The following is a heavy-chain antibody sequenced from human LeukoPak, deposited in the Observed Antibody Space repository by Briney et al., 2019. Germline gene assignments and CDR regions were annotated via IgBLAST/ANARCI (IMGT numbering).Heavy chain of an antibody. V-gene: IGHV3-30-3*01. CDR3: ARDSSDYYFDY. CDR2: ISYDGSNK. D-gene: IGHD4/OR15-4a*01. CDR1: GFTFSTYA. Sequence: GGSLRLSCAASGFTFSTYAMHWVRQAPGKGLEWVAVISYDGSNKYYADSVKGRFTISRDISKNTLYLQMNNLRAEDTAVYYCARDSSDYYFDYWGQGTLVTVSS. J-gene: IGHJ4*02.